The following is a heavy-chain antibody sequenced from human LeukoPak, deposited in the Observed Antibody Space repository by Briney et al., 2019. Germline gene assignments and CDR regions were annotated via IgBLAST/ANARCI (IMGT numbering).Heavy chain of an antibody. CDR2: IIPIFGTA. CDR1: GGTFSSYA. D-gene: IGHD6-13*01. Sequence: ALVTVSCKASGGTFSSYAISWVRQAPGQGLEWMGRIIPIFGTANYAQKFQGRVTITADKSTSTAYMELSSLRSEDTAVYYCARWGIAAAHFDYWGQGTLVTVSS. J-gene: IGHJ4*02. CDR3: ARWGIAAAHFDY. V-gene: IGHV1-69*06.